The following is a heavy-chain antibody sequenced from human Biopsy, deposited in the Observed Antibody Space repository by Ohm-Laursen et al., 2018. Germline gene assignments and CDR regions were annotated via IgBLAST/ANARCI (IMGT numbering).Heavy chain of an antibody. D-gene: IGHD3-3*01. CDR1: GFTVSDNH. J-gene: IGHJ5*02. V-gene: IGHV3-53*01. Sequence: SLRLSCAASGFTVSDNHISWIRQAPGKGLQWVSLIYSDGNTYYADSVKGRFTISRDIPRNTLYLQMNSLRAEDTAVYYCARGPGKLWSGYYTWGQGSLASVSS. CDR2: IYSDGNT. CDR3: ARGPGKLWSGYYT.